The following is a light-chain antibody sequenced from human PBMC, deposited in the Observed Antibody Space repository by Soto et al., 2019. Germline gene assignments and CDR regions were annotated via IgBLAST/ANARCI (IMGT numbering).Light chain of an antibody. Sequence: EIVMTQSPATLSVSPGERATLSCRASQSVSSNLAWYQQKPGQAPRLLIYGASTRATGIPARFSGSGSGTEFPLTTNSLQSEECAVCYCHQYNSWPLTFGGGTKVEI. CDR2: GAS. CDR1: QSVSSN. V-gene: IGKV3D-15*01. J-gene: IGKJ4*01. CDR3: HQYNSWPLT.